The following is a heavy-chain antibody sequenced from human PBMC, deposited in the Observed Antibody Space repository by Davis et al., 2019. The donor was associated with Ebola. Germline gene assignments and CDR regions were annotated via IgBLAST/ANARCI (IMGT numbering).Heavy chain of an antibody. J-gene: IGHJ6*03. V-gene: IGHV1-69*13. CDR2: IIPIFAIA. CDR1: GGAFSSYA. Sequence: SVKVSCKASGGAFSSYAISWVRQAPGQGLEWMGGIIPIFAIANYAQKFRGRVTITADESTTTAYMELSSLRSEDTAVYYCARNWVQSYHYYYMDVWGEGTTVTVSS. D-gene: IGHD5-18*01. CDR3: ARNWVQSYHYYYMDV.